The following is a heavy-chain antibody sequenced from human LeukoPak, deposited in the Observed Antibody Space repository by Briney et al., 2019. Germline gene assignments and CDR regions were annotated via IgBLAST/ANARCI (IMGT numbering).Heavy chain of an antibody. D-gene: IGHD4-23*01. CDR1: GFTFSSYG. J-gene: IGHJ5*02. V-gene: IGHV3-30*02. CDR2: IRYDGSNK. Sequence: GGSLRLSCAASGFTFSSYGMHWVRQAPGKGLEWVAFIRYDGSNKYYADSVKGRFTISRDNSKNTLYLQMSSLRSEDTAVYYCVRDWDSTVVKRVYWFDPWGQGTLVTVSS. CDR3: VRDWDSTVVKRVYWFDP.